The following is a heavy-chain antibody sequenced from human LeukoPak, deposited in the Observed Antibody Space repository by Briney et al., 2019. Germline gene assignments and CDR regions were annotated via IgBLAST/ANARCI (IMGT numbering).Heavy chain of an antibody. CDR2: ISSSSGYI. CDR3: AKNYYDSSGYYAPVAGY. D-gene: IGHD3-22*01. Sequence: GGSLRLSCAASGFTFSSYNMNWVRQAPGKGLEWISSISSSSGYIYYADSVKGRFTISRDNSKNTLYLQMNSLRAEDTAVYYCAKNYYDSSGYYAPVAGYWGQGTLVTVSS. V-gene: IGHV3-21*04. CDR1: GFTFSSYN. J-gene: IGHJ4*02.